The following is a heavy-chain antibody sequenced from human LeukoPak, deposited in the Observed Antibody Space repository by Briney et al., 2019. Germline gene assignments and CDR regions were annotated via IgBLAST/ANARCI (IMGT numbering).Heavy chain of an antibody. V-gene: IGHV3-66*01. CDR1: GFTVSSKY. J-gene: IGHJ4*02. CDR3: ARATGTPLDY. CDR2: MYASGGT. Sequence: GGSLRLSCAASGFTVSSKYMSWVRQAPGEGLEWVSVMYASGGTYYADSVKGRFTISRDTSKNTLYLQMNTLRADDTAVYYCARATGTPLDYWGQGTLVTVSS. D-gene: IGHD3-9*01.